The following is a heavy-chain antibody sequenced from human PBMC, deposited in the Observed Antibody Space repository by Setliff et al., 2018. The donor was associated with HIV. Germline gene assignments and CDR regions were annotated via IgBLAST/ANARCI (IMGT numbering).Heavy chain of an antibody. Sequence: ASVKVSCKVSGYTLTELSMHWVRQAPGKGLEWMGGFDPEDGETIYAQKFQGRATMTEDTSTDTAYMELSSLRSEDTAVYYCATDLSGSYWYYFDYWGQGTLVTVSS. CDR1: GYTLTELS. CDR3: ATDLSGSYWYYFDY. J-gene: IGHJ4*02. CDR2: FDPEDGET. V-gene: IGHV1-24*01. D-gene: IGHD1-26*01.